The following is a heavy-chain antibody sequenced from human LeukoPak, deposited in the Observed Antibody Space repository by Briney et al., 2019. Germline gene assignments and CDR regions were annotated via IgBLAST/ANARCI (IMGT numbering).Heavy chain of an antibody. CDR2: ISAYNSNT. V-gene: IGHV1-18*01. J-gene: IGHJ4*02. CDR3: ARDEAAAGRFDY. Sequence: ASVKVSCKASGYTFTSYGISWVRQAPGQGLEWMGWISAYNSNTNYAQKLQGRVTMTTDTSTSTAYMELRSLRSDDTAVYYCARDEAAAGRFDYWGQGTLVTVSS. D-gene: IGHD6-13*01. CDR1: GYTFTSYG.